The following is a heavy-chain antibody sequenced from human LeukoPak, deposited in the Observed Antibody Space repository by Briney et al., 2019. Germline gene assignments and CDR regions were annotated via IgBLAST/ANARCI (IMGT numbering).Heavy chain of an antibody. CDR2: FDPEDGAR. CDR1: GDTVTGFS. J-gene: IGHJ4*02. Sequence: ASVKVSCKVSGDTVTGFSIHWVRQAPGHGLEWMGGFDPEDGARIFAQKFQGRVTMTEETSTDTAYMDLSSLRSEDTAVYYCATGYTYDYSLYWGQGTLVTVSS. D-gene: IGHD5-18*01. CDR3: ATGYTYDYSLY. V-gene: IGHV1-24*01.